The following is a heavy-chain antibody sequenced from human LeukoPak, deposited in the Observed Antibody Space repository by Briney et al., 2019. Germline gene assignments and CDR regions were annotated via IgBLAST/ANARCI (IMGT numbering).Heavy chain of an antibody. CDR2: ISYDGSNK. CDR3: ARSISGGRVGATTYAFDI. J-gene: IGHJ3*02. Sequence: PGGSLRLSCAASGFTFSSSAMSWVRQAPGKGLEWVAVISYDGSNKYYADSVKGRFTISRDNSKNTLYLQMNSLRAEDTAVYYCARSISGGRVGATTYAFDIWGQGTMVTVSS. CDR1: GFTFSSSA. V-gene: IGHV3-30*04. D-gene: IGHD1-26*01.